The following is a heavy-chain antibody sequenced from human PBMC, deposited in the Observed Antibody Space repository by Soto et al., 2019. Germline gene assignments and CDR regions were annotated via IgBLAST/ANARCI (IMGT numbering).Heavy chain of an antibody. CDR3: AANPSHTYYYDSSGYPMAFDI. CDR1: GFTFTSSA. CDR2: IVVGSGNT. V-gene: IGHV1-58*01. D-gene: IGHD3-22*01. J-gene: IGHJ3*02. Sequence: SVKVSCKASGFTFTSSAVQWVRQARGQRLEWIGWIVVGSGNTNYAQKFQERVTITRDMSTSTAYMELSSLRSEDTAVYYCAANPSHTYYYDSSGYPMAFDIWGQGTMVTVSS.